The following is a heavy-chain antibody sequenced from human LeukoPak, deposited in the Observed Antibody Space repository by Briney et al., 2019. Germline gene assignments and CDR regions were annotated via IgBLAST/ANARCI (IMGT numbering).Heavy chain of an antibody. CDR1: GFTFSSNS. CDR2: ITGSGSTI. CDR3: ARSTRSSSWYARYALDL. Sequence: GGSLRLSCAASGFTFSSNSMNWVRQVPGKGLEWLTYITGSGSTIFYADSVKGRITISRDNAENSLYLQMNSLRAEDTALYYCARSTRSSSWYARYALDLWGQGTMVTVSS. J-gene: IGHJ3*01. D-gene: IGHD6-13*01. V-gene: IGHV3-48*04.